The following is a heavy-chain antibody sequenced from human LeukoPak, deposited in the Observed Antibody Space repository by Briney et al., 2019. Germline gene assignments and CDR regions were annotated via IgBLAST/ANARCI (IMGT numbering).Heavy chain of an antibody. CDR1: GFTFSSYA. J-gene: IGHJ4*02. Sequence: GRSLRLSCAATGFTFSSYAMHWVRQAPGKGLEWVAVISYDGSNKYYADSVKGRFTISRDNSKNTLYLQTNSLRAEDTAVYYCARALKVRYFDWLLPRYWGQGTLVTVSS. CDR3: ARALKVRYFDWLLPRY. D-gene: IGHD3-9*01. V-gene: IGHV3-30*04. CDR2: ISYDGSNK.